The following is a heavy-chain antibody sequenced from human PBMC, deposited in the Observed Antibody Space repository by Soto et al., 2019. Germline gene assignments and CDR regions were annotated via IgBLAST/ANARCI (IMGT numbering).Heavy chain of an antibody. CDR2: INYSGNT. CDR1: GDSISSSRHY. J-gene: IGHJ3*02. CDR3: ARLRGAFDI. Sequence: SETLSLTCTVSGDSISSSRHYWGWIRQPPGKGLEWIGSINYSGNTYYNPSLKSRLTISIDTSKNQFSLRLSSVTAADTAVYYCARLRGAFDIWGQGTMVTVSS. V-gene: IGHV4-39*01.